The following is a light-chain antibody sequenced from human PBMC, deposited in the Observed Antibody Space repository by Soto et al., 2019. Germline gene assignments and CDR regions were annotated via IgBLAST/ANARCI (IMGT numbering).Light chain of an antibody. CDR2: GAS. V-gene: IGKV3-20*01. CDR3: QHYGAAPIT. CDR1: LSVSRN. Sequence: ETVLTQSPGTLSLSPGERATLSCRASLSVSRNLAWYQQKPGQPPKLLIFGASSRATGIAGKFSGSGSGTDFTLTISRLEPADFALYYCQHYGAAPITFGQGTRLEIK. J-gene: IGKJ5*01.